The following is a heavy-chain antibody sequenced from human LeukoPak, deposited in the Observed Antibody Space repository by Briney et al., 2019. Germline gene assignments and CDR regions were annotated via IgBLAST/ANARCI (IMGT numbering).Heavy chain of an antibody. Sequence: SEALSLTCNVSGGSISSYYWSWIRQPPGKGLEWIGYIYYSGSTNYNPSLKSRVTISVDTSKNQFSLKLSSVTAADTAVYYCARGRDPYYDSNGPIQHWARAPWSPSPQ. D-gene: IGHD3-22*01. CDR3: ARGRDPYYDSNGPIQH. V-gene: IGHV4-59*01. J-gene: IGHJ1*01. CDR2: IYYSGST. CDR1: GGSISSYY.